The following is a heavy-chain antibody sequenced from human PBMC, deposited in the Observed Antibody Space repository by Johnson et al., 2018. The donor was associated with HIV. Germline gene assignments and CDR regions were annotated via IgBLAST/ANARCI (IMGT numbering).Heavy chain of an antibody. V-gene: IGHV3-23*04. D-gene: IGHD6-19*01. CDR2: ITASGGTT. J-gene: IGHJ3*02. Sequence: VQLVESGGGVVQPGRSLRLSCAASGFTFSNYAMTWVRQAPGEGLEWVADITASGGTTYYADSVKGRFTVSRDDSKNTLYLQMNSLRAEDTAVYYCAKAYSVAGLRDAFDIWGQGTMVTVSS. CDR1: GFTFSNYA. CDR3: AKAYSVAGLRDAFDI.